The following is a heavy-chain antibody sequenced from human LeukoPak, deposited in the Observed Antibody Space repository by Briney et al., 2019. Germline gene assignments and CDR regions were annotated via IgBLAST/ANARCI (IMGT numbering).Heavy chain of an antibody. D-gene: IGHD2-21*02. Sequence: PSETLSLTCTVSGGSISSYYWSWIRQPPGKGLEWIGYIYYSGSTNYNPSLKSRVTISVDTSKNQFSLKLSSVTAADTAVYYCARHGGNSFWFDPWGQGTLVTVSS. V-gene: IGHV4-59*08. CDR3: ARHGGNSFWFDP. CDR1: GGSISSYY. J-gene: IGHJ5*02. CDR2: IYYSGST.